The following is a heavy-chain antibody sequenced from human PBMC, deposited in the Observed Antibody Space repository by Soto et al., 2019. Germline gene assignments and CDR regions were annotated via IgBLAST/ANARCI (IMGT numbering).Heavy chain of an antibody. V-gene: IGHV1-8*01. D-gene: IGHD1-26*01. CDR1: GYTFTSYD. CDR2: MNPNSGNT. Sequence: ASVKVSCKASGYTFTSYDINWVRQATGQGLEWMGWMNPNSGNTGYAQKFQGRVTMTRNTSISTAYMELSSLRSEDTAVYYCATRLGWELLGGMDVWGQGTTVTVSS. J-gene: IGHJ6*02. CDR3: ATRLGWELLGGMDV.